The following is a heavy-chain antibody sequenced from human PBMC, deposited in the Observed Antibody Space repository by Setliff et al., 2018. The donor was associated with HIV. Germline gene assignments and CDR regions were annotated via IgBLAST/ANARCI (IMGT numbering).Heavy chain of an antibody. CDR2: IYYSGST. CDR1: GGSISSYY. J-gene: IGHJ2*01. CDR3: ARGVGEYYNFWSGYPAWYFDL. V-gene: IGHV4-59*01. Sequence: PSETLSLTCTVSGGSISSYYWSWIRQPPGKGLEWIGYIYYSGSTNYNPSLKSRVTISVDTSKNQFSLKLSSVTAADTAVYYCARGVGEYYNFWSGYPAWYFDLWGRGTLVTVSS. D-gene: IGHD3-3*01.